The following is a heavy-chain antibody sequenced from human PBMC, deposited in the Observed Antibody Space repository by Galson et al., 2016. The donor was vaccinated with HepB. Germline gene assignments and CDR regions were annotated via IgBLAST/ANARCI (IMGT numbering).Heavy chain of an antibody. V-gene: IGHV3-64*01. CDR2: ISSSGLST. J-gene: IGHJ5*02. Sequence: SLRLSCASSGFTFRNFPMPWVRQAPGKGLESVSGISSSGLSTSYANSVKGRFTISRDNSKNTLPLQVGSLRVEDIAIYYCVRGSTTASSSGWYDRNWFDPWGQGTLVTVSS. CDR1: GFTFRNFP. CDR3: VRGSTTASSSGWYDRNWFDP. D-gene: IGHD6-19*01.